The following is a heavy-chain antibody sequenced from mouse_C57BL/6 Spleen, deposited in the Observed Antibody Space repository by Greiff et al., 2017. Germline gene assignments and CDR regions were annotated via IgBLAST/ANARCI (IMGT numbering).Heavy chain of an antibody. D-gene: IGHD1-1*01. CDR3: ARNPPYYYGSSYDAMDY. CDR2: IYPGSGNT. Sequence: QVQLQQSGPELVKPGASVKISCKASGYSFTSYYIHWVKQRPGQGLEWIGWIYPGSGNTKYNEKFKGKATLTADTSSSTAYMQLSSLTSEDSAVYYCARNPPYYYGSSYDAMDYWGQGTSVTVSS. J-gene: IGHJ4*01. CDR1: GYSFTSYY. V-gene: IGHV1-66*01.